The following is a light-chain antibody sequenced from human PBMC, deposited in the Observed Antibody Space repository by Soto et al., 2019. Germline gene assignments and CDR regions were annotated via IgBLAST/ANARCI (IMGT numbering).Light chain of an antibody. J-gene: IGKJ1*01. CDR2: WAS. CDR3: QQYYSTPRT. V-gene: IGKV4-1*01. CDR1: QSVLYSSNNKNY. Sequence: DIVMTQSPDSLAVSLGERATINCKSSQSVLYSSNNKNYLAWYQQKPGQPPKLLIYWASTRKSGVPDRFSGSGSGTDFTLTISRLQAEDVAVYYCQQYYSTPRTFGQGPKVEIK.